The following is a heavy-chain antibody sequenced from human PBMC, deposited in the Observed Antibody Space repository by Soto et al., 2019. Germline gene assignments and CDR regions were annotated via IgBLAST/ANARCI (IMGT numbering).Heavy chain of an antibody. CDR3: ARDRGCSSTSCYTIPDYYYGMDV. CDR1: GGSFSSGSYY. CDR2: IYYSGST. J-gene: IGHJ6*02. D-gene: IGHD2-2*02. V-gene: IGHV4-61*01. Sequence: SETLSLTCTVSGGSFSSGSYYWSWIRQPPGKGLEWIGYIYYSGSTNYNPSLKSRVTISVDTSKNQFSLKLSSLRSEDTAVYYCARDRGCSSTSCYTIPDYYYGMDVWGQGTTVTVSS.